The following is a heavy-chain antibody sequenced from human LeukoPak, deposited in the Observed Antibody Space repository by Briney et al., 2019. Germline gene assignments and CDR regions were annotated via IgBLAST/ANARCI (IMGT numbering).Heavy chain of an antibody. CDR1: GYTFTSYG. Sequence: GASVKVSCKASGYTFTSYGISRVRQAPGQGLEWMGWISAYNGNTNYAQKLQGRVTMTTDTSTSTAYMELRSLRSDDTAVYYCARSPRPHGEDYYDSSGYYYFDYWGQGTLVTVSS. D-gene: IGHD3-22*01. J-gene: IGHJ4*02. CDR2: ISAYNGNT. V-gene: IGHV1-18*01. CDR3: ARSPRPHGEDYYDSSGYYYFDY.